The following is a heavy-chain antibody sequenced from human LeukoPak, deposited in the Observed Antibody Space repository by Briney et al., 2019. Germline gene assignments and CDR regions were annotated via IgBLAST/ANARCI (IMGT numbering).Heavy chain of an antibody. Sequence: GGSLRLSCAASGFTFSNAWMSWVRQAPGKGLEWVGRIKSKTDGGTTDYAAPVKGRFTISRDDSKNTLYPQMNSLKTEDTAVYYCTTDRGYSYGFDWFDPWGQGTLVTVSS. CDR3: TTDRGYSYGFDWFDP. CDR2: IKSKTDGGTT. D-gene: IGHD5-18*01. J-gene: IGHJ5*02. CDR1: GFTFSNAW. V-gene: IGHV3-15*01.